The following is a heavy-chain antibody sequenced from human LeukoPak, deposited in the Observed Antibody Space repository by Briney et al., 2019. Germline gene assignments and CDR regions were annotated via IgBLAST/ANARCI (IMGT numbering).Heavy chain of an antibody. D-gene: IGHD1-26*01. J-gene: IGHJ6*03. V-gene: IGHV3-7*01. CDR1: GFTFGGYP. Sequence: GGSLRLSCTASGFTFGGYPVSWFRQAPGKGLEWVANIKQDGSEKYYVDSVKGRFTISRDNAKNSLYPQMNSLRAEDTAVYYCAREGGWENKYYYYYYMDVWGKGTTVTVSS. CDR2: IKQDGSEK. CDR3: AREGGWENKYYYYYYMDV.